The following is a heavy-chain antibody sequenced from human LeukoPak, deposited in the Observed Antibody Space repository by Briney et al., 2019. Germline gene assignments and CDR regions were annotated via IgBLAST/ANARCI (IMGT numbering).Heavy chain of an antibody. J-gene: IGHJ4*02. Sequence: GESLKISCKGSGYSFTSYWIGWVRQMPGKGLEWMGIIYPGDSDTRYSPSFQGQVTISAGKSISTAYLQWSSLKASDTAMYYCARLRYYGSGSCLHFDYWGQGTLVTVSS. V-gene: IGHV5-51*01. CDR1: GYSFTSYW. CDR3: ARLRYYGSGSCLHFDY. CDR2: IYPGDSDT. D-gene: IGHD3-10*01.